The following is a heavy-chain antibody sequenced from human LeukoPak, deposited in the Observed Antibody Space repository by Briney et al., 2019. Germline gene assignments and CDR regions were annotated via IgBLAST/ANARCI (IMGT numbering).Heavy chain of an antibody. Sequence: ASVKVSCKASGYTFTSYGITWVRQAPVQGLEWMGWVSAYADNTNYVQKIQGRVTMTTDTSTSTAYMELRSLRSDDTAVYYCARDCIGCHGFDYWGQGTLVTVSS. CDR1: GYTFTSYG. D-gene: IGHD2-15*01. J-gene: IGHJ4*02. CDR2: VSAYADNT. CDR3: ARDCIGCHGFDY. V-gene: IGHV1-18*01.